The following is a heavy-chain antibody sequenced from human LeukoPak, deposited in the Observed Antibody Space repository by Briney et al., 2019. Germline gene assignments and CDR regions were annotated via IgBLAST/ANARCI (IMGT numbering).Heavy chain of an antibody. Sequence: PSETLSLTCAVNVGPFSGYYWSWVRQPPGKGLEWIGGINHSGNTNYNPSLTSRVTISLDSSNSHFSLRLTYVAAADTGVYYCATKTSVPYYYNRREVFGLDVWGQGTTVTVSS. J-gene: IGHJ6*02. D-gene: IGHD3-22*01. V-gene: IGHV4-34*01. CDR1: VGPFSGYY. CDR2: INHSGNT. CDR3: ATKTSVPYYYNRREVFGLDV.